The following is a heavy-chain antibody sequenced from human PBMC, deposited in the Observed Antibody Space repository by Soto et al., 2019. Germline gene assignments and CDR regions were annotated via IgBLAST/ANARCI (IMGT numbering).Heavy chain of an antibody. CDR2: IIPVFGRP. Sequence: SVKVSCKASGGTFSSFGISWVRQAPGQGLEWMGGIIPVFGRPNYAQRFRGRLTITADESTNTSYMELIDLTSEDTAVYYCAREASGYDFWGQGTQVTVS. V-gene: IGHV1-69*01. D-gene: IGHD5-12*01. CDR3: AREASGYDF. CDR1: GGTFSSFG. J-gene: IGHJ1*01.